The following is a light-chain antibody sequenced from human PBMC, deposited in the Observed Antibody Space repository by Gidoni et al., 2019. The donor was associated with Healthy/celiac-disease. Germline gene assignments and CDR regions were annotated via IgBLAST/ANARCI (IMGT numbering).Light chain of an antibody. CDR1: QSVSSSY. Sequence: EIVLTQSPGTLSLSPGERDTLACRASQSVSSSYLAWYQQKPGQAPRLLIYGASSRATGIPDRFSGSGSGTDFTLTISRLEPEDFAVYYCQQYGSSPWTFXQXTKVEIK. J-gene: IGKJ1*01. CDR3: QQYGSSPWT. V-gene: IGKV3-20*01. CDR2: GAS.